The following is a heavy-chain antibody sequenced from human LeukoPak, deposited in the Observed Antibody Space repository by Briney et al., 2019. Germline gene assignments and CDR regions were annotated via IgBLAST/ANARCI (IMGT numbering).Heavy chain of an antibody. CDR2: ISSSSRTI. V-gene: IGHV3-48*01. D-gene: IGHD1-1*01. Sequence: PGGSLRLSCAASGFTFSSFRMNWVRQAPGKGLEWVSYISSSSRTIYYADSVKGRFTISRDNAKNSVHLQMDSLRAEDTAVYYCTRIPTLDNFYYMDVWGKGTTVTVSS. J-gene: IGHJ6*03. CDR3: TRIPTLDNFYYMDV. CDR1: GFTFSSFR.